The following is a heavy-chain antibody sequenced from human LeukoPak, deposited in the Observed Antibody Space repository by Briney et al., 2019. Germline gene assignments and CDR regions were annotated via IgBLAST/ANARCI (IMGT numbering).Heavy chain of an antibody. J-gene: IGHJ5*02. CDR2: INHSGIT. D-gene: IGHD5-12*01. CDR1: GGSFSGYY. V-gene: IGHV4-34*01. Sequence: PSETLSLTCAVYGGSFSGYYWSWIRQPPGKGLEWIGEINHSGITNYNPSLKNRVTISIDTSKNQFSLKLSSVTAADTAVYYCARGPRYSGYDHWGQGTLVTVSS. CDR3: ARGPRYSGYDH.